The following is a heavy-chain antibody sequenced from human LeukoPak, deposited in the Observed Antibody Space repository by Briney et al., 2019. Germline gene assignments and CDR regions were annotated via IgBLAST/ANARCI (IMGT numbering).Heavy chain of an antibody. D-gene: IGHD3-10*01. CDR1: GGSISSYY. CDR2: IYYSGST. Sequence: SETLSLTCTVSGGSISSYYWSWIRQPPGKGLEWIGYIYYSGSTNYNPSLKSRVTISVDTSKNQFSLKLSSVTAADTAVYYCARGLWFGEFGCFDPWGQGTLVTVSS. CDR3: ARGLWFGEFGCFDP. V-gene: IGHV4-59*01. J-gene: IGHJ5*02.